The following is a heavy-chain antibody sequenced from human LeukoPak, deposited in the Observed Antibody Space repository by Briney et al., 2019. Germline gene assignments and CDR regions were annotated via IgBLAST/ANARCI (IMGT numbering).Heavy chain of an antibody. CDR2: ISAYNCNT. J-gene: IGHJ4*02. CDR1: GYTFTSYG. Sequence: GASVKVSCKASGYTFTSYGISWVRQAPGQGLEWMGWISAYNCNTNYAQKLQGRVTMTTDTSTSTAYMELRSLRSDDTAVYYCARGGGGGFYSSSSDYWGQGTLVTVSS. D-gene: IGHD6-6*01. V-gene: IGHV1-18*01. CDR3: ARGGGGGFYSSSSDY.